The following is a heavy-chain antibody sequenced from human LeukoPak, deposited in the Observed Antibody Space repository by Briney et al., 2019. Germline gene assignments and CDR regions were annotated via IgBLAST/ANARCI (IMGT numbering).Heavy chain of an antibody. CDR2: MKQDGSEK. CDR1: GFTFSGCW. CDR3: ARDRFCDY. Sequence: GGSLRLSCAASGFTFSGCWMTWVRQTPGKGLEWVANMKQDGSEKYYVDSVRGRFTISRDNAKNSLYLQMNSLRAEDTAVYFCARDRFCDYWGQGTLVTVSS. D-gene: IGHD3-10*01. V-gene: IGHV3-7*01. J-gene: IGHJ4*02.